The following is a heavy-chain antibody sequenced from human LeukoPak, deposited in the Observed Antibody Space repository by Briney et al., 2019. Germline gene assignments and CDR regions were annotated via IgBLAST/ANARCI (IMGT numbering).Heavy chain of an antibody. Sequence: GVSVKVSCKASGYTFTGYYMHWVRQAPGQGREWMGWINPNSGGTNYAQKFQGWVTMTRDTSISTAYMELSRLRSDDTAVYYCARQAAAGLYYYYGMDVWGQGTTVTVSS. CDR1: GYTFTGYY. J-gene: IGHJ6*02. V-gene: IGHV1-2*04. CDR2: INPNSGGT. CDR3: ARQAAAGLYYYYGMDV. D-gene: IGHD6-13*01.